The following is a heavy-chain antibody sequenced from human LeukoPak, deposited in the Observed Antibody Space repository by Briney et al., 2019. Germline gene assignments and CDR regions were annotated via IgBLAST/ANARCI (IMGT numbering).Heavy chain of an antibody. D-gene: IGHD6-13*01. J-gene: IGHJ3*02. V-gene: IGHV3-23*01. CDR2: ISGSGGST. CDR3: AKEHGGSSWYEDAFDI. CDR1: GFTFSSYG. Sequence: TGGSLRLSCAASGFTFSSYGMSWVRQAPGKGLEWVSDISGSGGSTYYADSVKGRFTISRDNSKNTLCLQMNSLRAEDTAVYYCAKEHGGSSWYEDAFDIWGQGTMVTVSS.